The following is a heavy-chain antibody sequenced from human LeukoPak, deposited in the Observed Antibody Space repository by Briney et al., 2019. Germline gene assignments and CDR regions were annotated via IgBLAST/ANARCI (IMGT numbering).Heavy chain of an antibody. D-gene: IGHD1-26*01. Sequence: GGSLRLSCAASGFTFSTYVMSWVRQAPGRGLECVSTMSGSGDITRYADSVKGRFVVSRDNSKNTLYLQMNSLRAEDTAIYYCSKGPWDLPHAFDIWGLGTMVTVSS. CDR3: SKGPWDLPHAFDI. J-gene: IGHJ3*02. CDR2: MSGSGDIT. V-gene: IGHV3-23*01. CDR1: GFTFSTYV.